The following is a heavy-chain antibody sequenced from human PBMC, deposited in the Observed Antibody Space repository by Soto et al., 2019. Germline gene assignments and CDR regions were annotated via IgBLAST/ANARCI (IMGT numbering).Heavy chain of an antibody. CDR1: GGSISSYY. CDR2: IYDSGNT. Sequence: SETLSLTCTGSGGSISSYYWGWIRQPPGKGLEWIGYIYDSGNTNYTPSLKSRVTISVDTSKNQFSLELSSVTAADTAVYSCARVGGYCSGGSCYRSIDAFDIWGQGTMVTVSS. D-gene: IGHD2-15*01. V-gene: IGHV4-59*01. CDR3: ARVGGYCSGGSCYRSIDAFDI. J-gene: IGHJ3*02.